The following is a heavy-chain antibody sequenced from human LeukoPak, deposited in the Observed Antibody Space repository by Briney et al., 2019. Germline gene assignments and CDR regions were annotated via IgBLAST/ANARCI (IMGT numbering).Heavy chain of an antibody. CDR1: GFTFSNSA. D-gene: IGHD6-19*01. CDR2: LSGSGITT. J-gene: IGHJ4*01. CDR3: AKGIYSSGWGYFDY. Sequence: GGSLRLSCAASGFTFSNSAMSWVRQAPGKGLEWVSTLSGSGITTYYADSVKGRFTISRDNSKNTLYLQMNTLRAEDSALYYCAKGIYSSGWGYFDYWGHGTLVTVSS. V-gene: IGHV3-23*01.